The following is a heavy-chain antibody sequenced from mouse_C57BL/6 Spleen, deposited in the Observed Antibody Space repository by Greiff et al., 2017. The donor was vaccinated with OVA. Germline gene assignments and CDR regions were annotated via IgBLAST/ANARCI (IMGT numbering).Heavy chain of an antibody. Sequence: DVMLVESGEGLVKPGGSLKLSCAASGFTFSSYAMSWVRQTPEKRLEWVAYISSGGDYIYYADTVKGRFTISRDNARNTLYLQMSSLKSEDTAMYYCTRELRGYYAMDYWGQGTSVTVSS. D-gene: IGHD1-1*01. CDR3: TRELRGYYAMDY. J-gene: IGHJ4*01. CDR2: ISSGGDYI. V-gene: IGHV5-9-1*02. CDR1: GFTFSSYA.